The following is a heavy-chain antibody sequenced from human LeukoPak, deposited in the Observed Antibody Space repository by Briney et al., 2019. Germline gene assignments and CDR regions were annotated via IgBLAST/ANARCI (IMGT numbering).Heavy chain of an antibody. V-gene: IGHV3-7*03. CDR1: GFTFSSYW. J-gene: IGHJ4*02. D-gene: IGHD3-10*01. Sequence: GGSLSLSCAASGFTFSSYWMSWVRQAPGKGLEWVANMQPDGGEKYYVDSVKGRFTISRDNAKNSLYLQMNSLRAEDTAVYYCARETPYGSLTFDYWGQGTRVTVSS. CDR3: ARETPYGSLTFDY. CDR2: MQPDGGEK.